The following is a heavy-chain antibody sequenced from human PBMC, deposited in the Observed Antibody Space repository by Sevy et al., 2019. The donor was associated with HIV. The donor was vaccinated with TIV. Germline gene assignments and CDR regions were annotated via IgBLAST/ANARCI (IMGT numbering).Heavy chain of an antibody. CDR2: INSDGSST. J-gene: IGHJ5*02. CDR3: ARAPRPQYGSGSYYNGNWFDP. CDR1: GFTFSSYW. Sequence: GGSLRLSCAASGFTFSSYWMHWVRQAPGKGLVWVSRINSDGSSTSYADSVKGRFTISRDNAKNTLYLQMNSLRAEDTAMYYCARAPRPQYGSGSYYNGNWFDPWGQGTLVTVSS. V-gene: IGHV3-74*01. D-gene: IGHD3-10*01.